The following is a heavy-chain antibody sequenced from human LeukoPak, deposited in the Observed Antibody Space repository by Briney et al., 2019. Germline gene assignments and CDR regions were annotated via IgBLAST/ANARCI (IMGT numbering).Heavy chain of an antibody. D-gene: IGHD2-2*01. V-gene: IGHV3-23*01. Sequence: GGSVRLSCAASGFTFSTYAMNWVRQAPGKGLEWVSGVSGSGATTYYADSVKGRFTISRDNSKNMLYLEMNSLRVEDTAIYYCAKDRSSTTSCSNYWGRGTLVTVSS. CDR3: AKDRSSTTSCSNY. J-gene: IGHJ4*02. CDR1: GFTFSTYA. CDR2: VSGSGATT.